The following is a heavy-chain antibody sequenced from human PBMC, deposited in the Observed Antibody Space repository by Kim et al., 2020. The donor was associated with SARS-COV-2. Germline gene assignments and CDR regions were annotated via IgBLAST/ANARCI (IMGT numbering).Heavy chain of an antibody. J-gene: IGHJ6*02. CDR1: GGSISSSSYY. V-gene: IGHV4-39*01. CDR3: AITSWLGEGDMDYYYYYGMDV. CDR2: IYYSGST. Sequence: SETLSLTCTVSGGSISSSSYYWGWIRQPPGKGLEWIGSIYYSGSTYYNPSLKSRVTISVDTSKNQFSLKLSSVTAADTAVYYCAITSWLGEGDMDYYYYYGMDVWGQGTTVTVSS. D-gene: IGHD2-2*01.